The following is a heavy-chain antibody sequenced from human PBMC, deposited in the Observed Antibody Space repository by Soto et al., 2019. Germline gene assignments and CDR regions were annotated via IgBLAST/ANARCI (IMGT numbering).Heavy chain of an antibody. CDR3: ATSRTFDY. D-gene: IGHD6-13*01. J-gene: IGHJ4*02. V-gene: IGHV3-7*01. CDR2: IKQDGSEK. CDR1: GFTFSSYW. Sequence: QTGGSLRLSCVVSGFTFSSYWMNWVRQAPGKGLEWVANIKQDGSEKYYVDSAKGRFTISRDNAKNSLYLQMNSLSAEDTAIYYCATSRTFDYWGQGTLVTVSS.